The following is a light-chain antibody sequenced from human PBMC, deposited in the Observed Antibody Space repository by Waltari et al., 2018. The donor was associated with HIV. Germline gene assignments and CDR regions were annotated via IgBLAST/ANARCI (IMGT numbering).Light chain of an antibody. CDR3: AAWDDSLNGWV. CDR1: RSTIGSSP. CDR2: NND. J-gene: IGLJ3*02. V-gene: IGLV1-44*01. Sequence: QSVLTQPPSASGAPGHRVTISCFGTRSTIGSSPINWYYQLPGTTPQLRIYNNDQRPSGVPDRFSGSKSGNSGSLAITGLQSEDESDYYCAAWDDSLNGWVFGGGTKLTVL.